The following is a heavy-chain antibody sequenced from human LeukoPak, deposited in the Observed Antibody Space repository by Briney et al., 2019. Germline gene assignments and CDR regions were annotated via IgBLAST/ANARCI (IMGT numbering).Heavy chain of an antibody. CDR2: IWYDGSNK. J-gene: IGHJ4*02. Sequence: GGSLRLSCAASGFSFSNSSMNWVRQAPGQGLEWVALIWYDGSNKYYADSVKGRFTISRDNSKNTVYLQMNSLRVEDTAIYYCARDRPTGSYYSIDYWGQGTLATVSS. CDR1: GFSFSNSS. V-gene: IGHV3-33*08. CDR3: ARDRPTGSYYSIDY. D-gene: IGHD1-26*01.